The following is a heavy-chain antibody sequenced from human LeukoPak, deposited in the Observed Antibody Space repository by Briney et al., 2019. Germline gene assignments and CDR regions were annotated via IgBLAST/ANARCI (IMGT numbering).Heavy chain of an antibody. CDR3: VREWRGGYYDSSGPNWFDL. J-gene: IGHJ5*02. CDR1: GGSVSRHY. Sequence: SETLSLTCTVSGGSVSRHYWSWIRQPPGKGLEWIGYIYYSGTTNYNPSLKSRVTIGVDTSKNQFSLKLTAVTAADTAVYYCVREWRGGYYDSSGPNWFDLWGKGTLVTVSS. V-gene: IGHV4-4*08. CDR2: IYYSGTT. D-gene: IGHD3-22*01.